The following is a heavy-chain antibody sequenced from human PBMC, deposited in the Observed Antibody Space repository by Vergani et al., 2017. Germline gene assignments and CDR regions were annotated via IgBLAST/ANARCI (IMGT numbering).Heavy chain of an antibody. CDR3: TRGVIIASYYMDV. CDR2: INAGNGDT. D-gene: IGHD3-10*01. V-gene: IGHV1-3*01. Sequence: QVQLVQSGAEVKQPGASVKVSCKASGYPFISFAIHWVRQAPGQRLEWMGWINAGNGDTKYSQKFKGRVTITRDTSASTAYMELSSLRFEDTAVYYCTRGVIIASYYMDVWGKGTTVTVSS. CDR1: GYPFISFA. J-gene: IGHJ6*03.